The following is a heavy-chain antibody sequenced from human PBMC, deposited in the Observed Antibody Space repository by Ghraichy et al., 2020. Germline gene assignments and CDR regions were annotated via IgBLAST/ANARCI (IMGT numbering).Heavy chain of an antibody. D-gene: IGHD3-3*02. Sequence: SETLSLTCAVYGGSFSGYYWSWIRQPPGKGLEWIGEVNHSGSTNYNPSLKSRVTISVDTSKNQFSLKLSSVTAADTAVYYCARAARLTLSKRKLRSYYFDYWGQGTLVTVSS. CDR2: VNHSGST. CDR1: GGSFSGYY. CDR3: ARAARLTLSKRKLRSYYFDY. J-gene: IGHJ4*02. V-gene: IGHV4-34*01.